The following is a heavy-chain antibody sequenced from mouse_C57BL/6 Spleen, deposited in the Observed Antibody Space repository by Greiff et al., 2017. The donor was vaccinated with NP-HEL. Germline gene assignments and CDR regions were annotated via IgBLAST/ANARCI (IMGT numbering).Heavy chain of an antibody. CDR1: GFNIKNTY. D-gene: IGHD1-1*01. CDR3: ARWGSSLAWFAY. V-gene: IGHV14-3*01. Sequence: VQLQQSVAELVRPGASVKLSCTASGFNIKNTYMHWVKQRPEQGLEWIGRIDPANGNTKYAPKFQGQATIPADTSSNTAYLQLSSLTSEATAIYSCARWGSSLAWFAYWGQGTLVTVSA. J-gene: IGHJ3*01. CDR2: IDPANGNT.